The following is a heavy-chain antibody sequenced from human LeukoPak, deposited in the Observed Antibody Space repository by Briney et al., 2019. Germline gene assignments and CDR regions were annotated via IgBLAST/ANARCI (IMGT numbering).Heavy chain of an antibody. CDR3: ARDRDGMDV. D-gene: IGHD3-10*01. CDR1: GFTFSSYT. V-gene: IGHV3-21*01. J-gene: IGHJ6*02. Sequence: GGSLRLSCAASGFTFSSYTMNWVRQAPGKGLEWVSSISSSSYMYYAASLKGRFTISRDNAKNSLFPQMNSLRAEDTAVYYCARDRDGMDVWGQGTTVTVSS. CDR2: ISSSSYM.